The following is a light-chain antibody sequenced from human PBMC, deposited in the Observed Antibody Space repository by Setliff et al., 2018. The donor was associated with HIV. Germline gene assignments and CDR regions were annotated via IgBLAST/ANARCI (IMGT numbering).Light chain of an antibody. J-gene: IGLJ1*01. CDR2: GNN. CDR1: SSNIGAGYD. Sequence: QSVLAQAPSVSGAPGQRVTISCTGSSSNIGAGYDVHWYQQLPGTAPKLVIFGNNNRPSGIPDRFSGSKSGTSASLAITGLQAEDEADYYCQSYDSSLRGSVFGTGTKAPS. CDR3: QSYDSSLRGSV. V-gene: IGLV1-40*01.